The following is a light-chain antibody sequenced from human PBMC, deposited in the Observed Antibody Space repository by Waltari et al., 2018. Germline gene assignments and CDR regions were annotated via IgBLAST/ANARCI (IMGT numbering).Light chain of an antibody. CDR1: QDIRTY. Sequence: AIRVTQSPSSLSASTGDRVTITCRASQDIRTYLGWYQQKPGKAPKLLLYAVSILQSGVPFRFSGSGSGTDFALHIQNLQSEDFATYYCQQYYAFPRTFGQGTRVEV. CDR2: AVS. J-gene: IGKJ1*01. V-gene: IGKV1-8*01. CDR3: QQYYAFPRT.